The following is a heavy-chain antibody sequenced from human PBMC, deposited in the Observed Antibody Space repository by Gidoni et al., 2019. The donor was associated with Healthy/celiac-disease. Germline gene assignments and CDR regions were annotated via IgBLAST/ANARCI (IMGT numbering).Heavy chain of an antibody. D-gene: IGHD4-17*01. V-gene: IGHV1-18*04. Sequence: QVQLVQSGAEVTKPGASVKVSCKASGYTFTSYGISWVRQAPGQGLEWMGWISAYNGNTNYAQKLQGRVTMTTDTSTSTAYMELRSLRSDDTAVYYCARDMTYGGNRWPPFDYWGQGTLVTVSS. J-gene: IGHJ4*02. CDR2: ISAYNGNT. CDR3: ARDMTYGGNRWPPFDY. CDR1: GYTFTSYG.